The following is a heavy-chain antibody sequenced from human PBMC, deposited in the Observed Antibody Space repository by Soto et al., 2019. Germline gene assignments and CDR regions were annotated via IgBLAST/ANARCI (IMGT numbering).Heavy chain of an antibody. CDR3: ARALMYSSGWYSETPYFDY. D-gene: IGHD6-19*01. V-gene: IGHV1-2*04. Sequence: QVPLVQSGAEVKKPGASVKVSCKASGYTFTVYYMHWVRQAPGQGLEWMGWINPNSGGTNYAQKFQGWVTMTRDTSISTAYMELSRLRSDDTAVYYCARALMYSSGWYSETPYFDYWGQGTLVTVSS. CDR2: INPNSGGT. CDR1: GYTFTVYY. J-gene: IGHJ4*02.